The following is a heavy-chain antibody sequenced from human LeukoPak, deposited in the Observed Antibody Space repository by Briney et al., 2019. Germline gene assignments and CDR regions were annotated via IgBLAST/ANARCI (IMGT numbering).Heavy chain of an antibody. V-gene: IGHV4-61*01. Sequence: SETLSLTCTVSGGSVSSGSYYWSWXRQPPXKGLEWIGYIYYSGSTNYNPSLKSRVTISVDTSKNQFSLKLSSVTAADTAVYYCASDDYGGNGYYFDYWGQGTLVTVSS. D-gene: IGHD4-23*01. CDR1: GGSVSSGSYY. J-gene: IGHJ4*02. CDR3: ASDDYGGNGYYFDY. CDR2: IYYSGST.